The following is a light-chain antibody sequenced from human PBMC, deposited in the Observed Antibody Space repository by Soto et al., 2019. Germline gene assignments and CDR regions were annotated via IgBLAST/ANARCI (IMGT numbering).Light chain of an antibody. Sequence: AIQLTQSPSSLSASVGDRVTITCRASQGISSALAWYQQKPGKAPKLLIYDASSLESGVPSRFSGSGSGTNFTLLNSSLQAEDFGTYYWQKFNRYPLTLGQGTPPEVK. CDR2: DAS. J-gene: IGKJ5*01. CDR3: QKFNRYPLT. CDR1: QGISSA. V-gene: IGKV1-13*02.